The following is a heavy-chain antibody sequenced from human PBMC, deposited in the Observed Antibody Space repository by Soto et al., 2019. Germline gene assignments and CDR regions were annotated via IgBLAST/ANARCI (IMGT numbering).Heavy chain of an antibody. V-gene: IGHV3-21*01. CDR2: ISSSSSYI. CDR3: ARDQSAGYCSSTSCYNYYYGMDV. CDR1: GFTFSSYS. Sequence: GGSLRLSCAASGFTFSSYSMNWVRQAPGKVLEWVSSISSSSSYIYYADSVKGRFTISRDNAKNSLYLQMNSLRAEDTAVYYCARDQSAGYCSSTSCYNYYYGMDVWGQGXTVTVYS. D-gene: IGHD2-2*02. J-gene: IGHJ6*02.